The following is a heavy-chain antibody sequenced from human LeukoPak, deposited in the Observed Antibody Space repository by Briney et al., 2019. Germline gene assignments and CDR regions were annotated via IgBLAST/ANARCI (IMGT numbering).Heavy chain of an antibody. CDR1: GDSISSYY. CDR2: IYYSGST. V-gene: IGHV4-59*01. D-gene: IGHD3-22*01. CDR3: ARARGYDSSGYYYGDDAFDI. J-gene: IGHJ3*02. Sequence: SETLSLTCTVSGDSISSYYWTWVRQPPGKGLEWIGYIYYSGSTNYNPSLKSRVTISIDTPKNQFSLKLSSVTAADTAMYYCARARGYDSSGYYYGDDAFDIWGQGTMVTVSS.